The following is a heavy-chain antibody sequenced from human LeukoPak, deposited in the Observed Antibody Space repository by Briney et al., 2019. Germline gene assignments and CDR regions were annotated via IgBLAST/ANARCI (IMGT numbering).Heavy chain of an antibody. CDR2: IDWDGDK. D-gene: IGHD6-19*01. V-gene: IGHV2-70*01. J-gene: IGHJ6*02. Sequence: SGPALVEPTQTLTLTCTFSGFSLSTSGMCVSWIRQPPGKALEWLALIDWDGDKFYSTSLKTRLSISKDPSNNRVVLTMTNMGPVDTATFYCARTRIPVAGRYYYGMDVWGQGTTVTVSS. CDR1: GFSLSTSGMC. CDR3: ARTRIPVAGRYYYGMDV.